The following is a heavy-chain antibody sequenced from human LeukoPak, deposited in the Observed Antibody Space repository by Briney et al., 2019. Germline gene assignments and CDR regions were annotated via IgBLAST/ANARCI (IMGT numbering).Heavy chain of an antibody. CDR2: INANSGGT. Sequence: ASVKVSCKAAGYTFTGYYMHWVRQAPGQGLEWMGWINANSGGTNYAQKFQGRGTMTRDTSISTAYMELSRLRSDDTAVYYCARSRREGAFDIWGQGTMVTVSS. CDR3: ARSRREGAFDI. CDR1: GYTFTGYY. V-gene: IGHV1-2*02. J-gene: IGHJ3*02.